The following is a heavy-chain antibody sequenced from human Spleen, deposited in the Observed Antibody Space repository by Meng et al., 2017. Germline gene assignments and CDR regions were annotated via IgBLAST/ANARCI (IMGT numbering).Heavy chain of an antibody. CDR1: GFTLRRYD. CDR2: IGSTGDT. V-gene: IGHV3-13*04. Sequence: GESLKISCAASGFTLRRYDMHWVRQATGKSLEWVLNIGSTGDTYYADSVKGRFTISRENAKNSLYLQMDSLRAGDTAVYYCARETADAFDIWGQGTMVTVSS. J-gene: IGHJ3*02. CDR3: ARETADAFDI.